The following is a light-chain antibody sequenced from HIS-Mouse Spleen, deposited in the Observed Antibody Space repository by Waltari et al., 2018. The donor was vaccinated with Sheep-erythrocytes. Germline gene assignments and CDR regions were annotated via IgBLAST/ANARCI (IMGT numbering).Light chain of an antibody. J-gene: IGLJ1*01. V-gene: IGLV2-11*01. CDR1: SSDVGGYNY. Sequence: QSALTQPASVSGSPGQSVTISCTGTSSDVGGYNYVSWYQQHPGKAPKLMIYDVSTRPSGVPDRFSGSKSGNTASLTISGLQAEDEADYYCCSYAGSYNHVFATGTKVTVL. CDR2: DVS. CDR3: CSYAGSYNHV.